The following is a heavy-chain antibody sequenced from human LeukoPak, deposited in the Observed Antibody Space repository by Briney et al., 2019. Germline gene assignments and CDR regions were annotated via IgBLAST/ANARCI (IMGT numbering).Heavy chain of an antibody. J-gene: IGHJ4*02. Sequence: SETLSLTCAVYGGSFSGYYWGWIRQPPGKGLEWIGEINHSGSTNYNPSLKSRVTISVDTSKNQFSLKLSSVTAADTAVYYCARGRGGNSLDYWGQGTLVTVSS. D-gene: IGHD4-23*01. CDR1: GGSFSGYY. CDR3: ARGRGGNSLDY. CDR2: INHSGST. V-gene: IGHV4-34*01.